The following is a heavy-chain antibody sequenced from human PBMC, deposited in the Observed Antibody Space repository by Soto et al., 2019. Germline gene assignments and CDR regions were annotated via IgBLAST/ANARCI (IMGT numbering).Heavy chain of an antibody. Sequence: GGSLRLSCAAFGFTVSSNYMTWVRQAPGKGLEWVSVIYSGGSTYHADSVKGRFTISRDNSRNTLYLQMHSLRAEDTAVYYCARGFPSMAYYGEYYFDKWGQGTLVTVSS. CDR3: ARGFPSMAYYGEYYFDK. V-gene: IGHV3-53*01. CDR2: IYSGGST. J-gene: IGHJ4*02. CDR1: GFTVSSNY. D-gene: IGHD3-10*01.